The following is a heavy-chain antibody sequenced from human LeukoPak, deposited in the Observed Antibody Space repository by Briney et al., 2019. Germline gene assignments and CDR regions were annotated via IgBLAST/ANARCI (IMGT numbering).Heavy chain of an antibody. Sequence: GGSLRLSCAASGFTFSSYGMHWVRQAPGKGLEWVAVISYDGSNKYYADSVKGRSTISRDNSKNTLYLQMNSLRAEDTAVYYCAKEYGDYESYADYYYYYGMDVWGQGTTVTVSS. CDR1: GFTFSSYG. CDR3: AKEYGDYESYADYYYYYGMDV. D-gene: IGHD4-17*01. CDR2: ISYDGSNK. V-gene: IGHV3-30*18. J-gene: IGHJ6*02.